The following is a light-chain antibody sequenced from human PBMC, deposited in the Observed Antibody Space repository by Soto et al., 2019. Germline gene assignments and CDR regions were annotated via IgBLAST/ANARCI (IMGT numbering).Light chain of an antibody. V-gene: IGKV3-15*01. CDR1: QSVSSN. CDR3: QQYNNWPPPLT. J-gene: IGKJ4*01. CDR2: GAS. Sequence: EIVMTQSPATLSVSPGERATLSCRASQSVSSNLDWYQQKPGQAPRLLIYGASTRATGIPARFSGSGSGTDFTLTRSSLQSEDFAVYYGQQYNNWPPPLTFGGGTKVEIK.